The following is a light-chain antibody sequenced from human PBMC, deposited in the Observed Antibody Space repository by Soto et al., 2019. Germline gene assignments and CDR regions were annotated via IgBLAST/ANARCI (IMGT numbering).Light chain of an antibody. J-gene: IGLJ2*01. CDR1: SGSIASNY. CDR2: EDN. CDR3: QSYDSSNLYVV. V-gene: IGLV6-57*04. Sequence: NFMLTQPHSVSESPGKTVTISCTRSSGSIASNYVQWYQQRPGSAPTTVIYEDNQRPSGVPDRFSGSIDSSSNSASLTISGLTTEDEADYYCQSYDSSNLYVVFGGGTKLTVL.